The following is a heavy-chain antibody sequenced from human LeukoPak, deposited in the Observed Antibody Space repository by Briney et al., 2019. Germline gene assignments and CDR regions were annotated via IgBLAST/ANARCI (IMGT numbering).Heavy chain of an antibody. Sequence: SETLSLTCAVYGGSFSGYYWSWIRQPPGKGLEWIGEINHSGSTNYNPSLKSRVTISVDTSKNQFSLKLSSVTAADTAVYYCASDITMVRGADAFDIWGQGTMVTVSS. CDR2: INHSGST. V-gene: IGHV4-34*01. CDR1: GGSFSGYY. CDR3: ASDITMVRGADAFDI. J-gene: IGHJ3*02. D-gene: IGHD3-10*01.